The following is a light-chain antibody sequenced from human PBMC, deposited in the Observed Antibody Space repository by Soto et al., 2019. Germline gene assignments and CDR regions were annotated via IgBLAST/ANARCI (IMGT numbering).Light chain of an antibody. V-gene: IGLV6-57*04. Sequence: NFMLTQPHSVSESPGKTVTISCTRSSGSIASNYVQWYQQRPGSAPTTVIYENDQRPSGVPDRFSGSIDSSSNSASLTISGLKTEDEADYYCQSDDRSVVFGGGTKLTVL. CDR1: SGSIASNY. CDR2: END. CDR3: QSDDRSVV. J-gene: IGLJ2*01.